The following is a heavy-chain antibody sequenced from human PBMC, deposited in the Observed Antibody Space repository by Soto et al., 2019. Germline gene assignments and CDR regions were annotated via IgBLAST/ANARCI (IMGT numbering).Heavy chain of an antibody. CDR3: ARDASGGWYDW. J-gene: IGHJ4*02. V-gene: IGHV1-18*01. CDR2: IGAYNGNT. CDR1: GYTFTSYG. D-gene: IGHD6-19*01. Sequence: GASVKVSCKASGYTFTSYGISWVRQAPGQGLGWMGWIGAYNGNTNYAQKLQGRVTMTTDTSTSTAYMELRSLRSDDTAVYYCARDASGGWYDWWGQGTLVTVSS.